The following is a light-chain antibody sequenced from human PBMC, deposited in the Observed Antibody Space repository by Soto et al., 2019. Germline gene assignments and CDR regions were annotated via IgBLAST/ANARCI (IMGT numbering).Light chain of an antibody. CDR2: GAS. CDR1: QSVSNNY. J-gene: IGKJ1*01. Sequence: EIGLTQSPAILSLSPGERATLSCRASQSVSNNYLAWYQQKPGQAPRLLIYGASNRATGIPDRFSGSGSGTDFTLTISRLEPEDFAVYYCQQYGSSPGTFGQGTKVDIK. V-gene: IGKV3-20*01. CDR3: QQYGSSPGT.